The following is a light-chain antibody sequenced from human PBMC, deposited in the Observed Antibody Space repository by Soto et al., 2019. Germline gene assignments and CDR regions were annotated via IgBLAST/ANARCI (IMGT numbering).Light chain of an antibody. Sequence: QSALTQPASVSGSPGQSITISCTGTSSDVGFYNYVSWYQQNPGKAPKLMIFDVSNRPSGVSNRFSGSKSGNTASLTISGLQAEDEADYYCSSYTSSNTPVVFGGGTKLTVL. J-gene: IGLJ2*01. CDR3: SSYTSSNTPVV. V-gene: IGLV2-14*01. CDR2: DVS. CDR1: SSDVGFYNY.